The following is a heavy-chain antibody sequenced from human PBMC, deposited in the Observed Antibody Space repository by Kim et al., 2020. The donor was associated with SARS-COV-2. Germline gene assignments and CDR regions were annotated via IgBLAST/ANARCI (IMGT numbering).Heavy chain of an antibody. CDR2: IDPSDSYT. CDR3: ARHSGFSRSSGYYLIWFDP. CDR1: GYSFTSYW. D-gene: IGHD3-22*01. V-gene: IGHV5-10-1*01. Sequence: GESLKISCKGSGYSFTSYWISWVRQMPGKGLEWMGRIDPSDSYTNYSPSFQGHVTISADKSISTAYLQWSSLKASDTAMYYCARHSGFSRSSGYYLIWFDPWGQGTLVTVSS. J-gene: IGHJ5*02.